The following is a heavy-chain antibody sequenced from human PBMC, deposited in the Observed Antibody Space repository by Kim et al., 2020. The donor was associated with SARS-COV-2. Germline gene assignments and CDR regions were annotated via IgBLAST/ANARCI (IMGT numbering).Heavy chain of an antibody. V-gene: IGHV3-23*01. CDR2: ISGSGGTT. CDR1: GFSFSNYA. Sequence: GGSLRLSCAASGFSFSNYAMSWVRQAPGKGLELVSLISGSGGTTYYADSVKGRFTISRDNSKNTLYLQMNNLRADDTAVYYCAKMMTSYFDYWGQGTLVTVS. CDR3: AKMMTSYFDY. D-gene: IGHD2-21*02. J-gene: IGHJ4*02.